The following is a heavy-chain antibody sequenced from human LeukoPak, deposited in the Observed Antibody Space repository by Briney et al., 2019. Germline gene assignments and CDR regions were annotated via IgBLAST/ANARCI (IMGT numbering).Heavy chain of an antibody. J-gene: IGHJ4*02. CDR2: ITREVRSA. CDR3: ATGGLSGSGPLV. V-gene: IGHV3-74*01. CDR1: GFTFSTYW. Sequence: GGSLGLSCAASGFTFSTYWIHWVTQAPGKGRVWVARITREVRSAIHAGSVKGRSTISRDKATNTPYLRMSSLRVEDTAVYYCATGGLSGSGPLVWGQGTLVAVSS. D-gene: IGHD6-19*01.